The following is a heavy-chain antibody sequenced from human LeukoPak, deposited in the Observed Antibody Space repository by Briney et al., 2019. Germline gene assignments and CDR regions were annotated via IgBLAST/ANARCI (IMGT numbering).Heavy chain of an antibody. Sequence: PGGSLRLSCEVSGFTFSSYWMSWVRQAPGKGLEWVALISYDGSNKYYADSVKGRFTISRDNSKNTLYLQMNSLRAEDTALYYCAKASGYSHGSAWGQGTLVTISS. CDR3: AKASGYSHGSA. V-gene: IGHV3-30*18. J-gene: IGHJ5*02. D-gene: IGHD5-18*01. CDR1: GFTFSSYW. CDR2: ISYDGSNK.